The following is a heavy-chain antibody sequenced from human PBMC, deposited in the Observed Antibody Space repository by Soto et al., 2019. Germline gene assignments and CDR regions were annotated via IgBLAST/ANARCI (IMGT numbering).Heavy chain of an antibody. CDR1: GGSISSGGYS. Sequence: QLQLQESGAGLVKPSQTLSLTCAVSGGSISSGGYSWRWIRQPPGKGLEWIGYIYHSGSTYYNPSLKCRVTMTIDSSKNQFSLKLTSVTAADTAVYYCARGHDSNDNWGQGTLVTVSS. CDR2: IYHSGST. J-gene: IGHJ4*02. CDR3: ARGHDSNDN. D-gene: IGHD3-22*01. V-gene: IGHV4-30-2*01.